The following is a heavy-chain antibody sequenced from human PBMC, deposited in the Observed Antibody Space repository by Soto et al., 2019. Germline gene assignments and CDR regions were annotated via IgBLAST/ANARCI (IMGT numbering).Heavy chain of an antibody. CDR3: AKGGGYYLVSYYYGMYV. CDR2: ISGSGGST. V-gene: IGHV3-23*01. CDR1: GFTFSSYA. D-gene: IGHD3-10*01. Sequence: GGSLRLSCAASGFTFSSYAMSWVRQAPGKGLEWVSAISGSGGSTYYADSVKGRFTISRDNSKNTLYLQMNSLRAEDTAVYYCAKGGGYYLVSYYYGMYVWGQGTTITVSS. J-gene: IGHJ6*02.